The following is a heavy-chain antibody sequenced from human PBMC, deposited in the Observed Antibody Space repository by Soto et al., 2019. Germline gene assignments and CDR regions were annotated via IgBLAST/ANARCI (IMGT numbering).Heavy chain of an antibody. D-gene: IGHD1-26*01. CDR1: GYTFTRSG. Sequence: RASVKVSCKASGYTFTRSGISWVRQAPGQGLEWMGWISTYNGDTNYAQTFQGRVTMTTDTSTSTVHMELSSLRSEDTAVYYCASDKLPGLLDYWGQRTLVTVSS. V-gene: IGHV1-18*01. CDR3: ASDKLPGLLDY. CDR2: ISTYNGDT. J-gene: IGHJ4*02.